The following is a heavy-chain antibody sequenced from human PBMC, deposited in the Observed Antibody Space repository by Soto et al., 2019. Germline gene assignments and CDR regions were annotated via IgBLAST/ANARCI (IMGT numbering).Heavy chain of an antibody. V-gene: IGHV4-31*01. CDR3: ARVFNAYTNPQFDY. J-gene: IGHJ4*02. CDR1: GGSISSGDYY. CDR2: IYHSGST. D-gene: IGHD4-4*01. Sequence: QVQLQESGPGLVKPSQTLSLICTVSGGSISSGDYYWSWIRQHPGKGLEWIGYIYHSGSTYYNLSLKTLVTISVDSSKNQFSLKLSSVTAADTAGYYCARVFNAYTNPQFDYWGQGTLVTVSS.